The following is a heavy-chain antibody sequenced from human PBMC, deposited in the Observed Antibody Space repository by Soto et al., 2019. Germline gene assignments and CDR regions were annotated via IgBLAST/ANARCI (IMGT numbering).Heavy chain of an antibody. CDR1: VAKISSYA. J-gene: IGHJ4*02. CDR3: ARGSAGGDYVLDY. CDR2: IIPISGTA. V-gene: IGHV1-69*13. Sequence: SSVKVSCKASVAKISSYAIRWVRQAPGQGLEWMGGIIPISGTANYAQKFQGRVTITADESTSTAYMELSSLRSEDTAVYYCARGSAGGDYVLDYWGQGTLVTVSS. D-gene: IGHD4-17*01.